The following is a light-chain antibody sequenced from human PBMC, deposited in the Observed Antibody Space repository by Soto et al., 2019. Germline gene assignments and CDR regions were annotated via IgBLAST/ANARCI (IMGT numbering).Light chain of an antibody. CDR3: SSYPSSSTLV. CDR2: DVS. Sequence: QSALTQPASVSGSPGQSITISCTGTSSDIGGYNYVSWYQQHPGKAPKLMIYDVSNRPSGVSNRFSGSKSDNTASLTISGLQAEDEADYYCSSYPSSSTLVFGGGTKLTVL. CDR1: SSDIGGYNY. V-gene: IGLV2-14*03. J-gene: IGLJ2*01.